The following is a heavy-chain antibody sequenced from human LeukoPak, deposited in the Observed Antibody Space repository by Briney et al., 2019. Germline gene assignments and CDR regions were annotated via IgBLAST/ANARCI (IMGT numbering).Heavy chain of an antibody. D-gene: IGHD6-6*01. CDR2: IYYSGST. J-gene: IGHJ2*01. Sequence: SETLSLTCTVSGGSISSSSYYWGWIRQPPGKGLEWIGSIYYSGSTNYNPSLKSRVTISVDTSKNQFSLKLSSVTAADTAVYYCASIAARRYWYFDLWGRGTLVTVSS. CDR1: GGSISSSSYY. CDR3: ASIAARRYWYFDL. V-gene: IGHV4-39*07.